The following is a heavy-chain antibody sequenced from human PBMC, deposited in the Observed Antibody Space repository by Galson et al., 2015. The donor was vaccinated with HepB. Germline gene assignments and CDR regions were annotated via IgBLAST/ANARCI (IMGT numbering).Heavy chain of an antibody. Sequence: SLRLSCAASGFTFSDYYMTWIRQAPGRGLEWVSYISGTSSDTKYADSVKGRFTISRDNAKNSLYLQMNSLRAEDTAVYYCARSPRVAVDWGQGTLVTVSS. V-gene: IGHV3-11*06. CDR3: ARSPRVAVD. CDR1: GFTFSDYY. D-gene: IGHD6-19*01. J-gene: IGHJ4*02. CDR2: ISGTSSDT.